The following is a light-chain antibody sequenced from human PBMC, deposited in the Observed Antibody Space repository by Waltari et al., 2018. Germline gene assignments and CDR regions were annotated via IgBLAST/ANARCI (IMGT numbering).Light chain of an antibody. CDR3: QAWVGSNVV. J-gene: IGLJ2*01. Sequence: SYELTQPPSVSVSPGQTATITCSGERLGNQFVWWYQQKAGQAPLLVIYQDDKRSPDISGRFSGSNSGNTATLIISEAQATDEADYFCQAWVGSNVVFGGGTKLTVL. CDR2: QDD. V-gene: IGLV3-1*01. CDR1: RLGNQF.